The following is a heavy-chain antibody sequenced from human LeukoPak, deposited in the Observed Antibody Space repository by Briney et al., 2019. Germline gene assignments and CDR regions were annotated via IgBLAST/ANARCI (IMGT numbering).Heavy chain of an antibody. D-gene: IGHD6-19*01. Sequence: GGSLILSCAASGFTFSSYSMNWVRQAPGKGLEWVSSISSSSYMYYADSVKGRFPISRDNSKYTLYLQMNSLRAEDTAVYYCAKDLTYSSGWYAHYWGKGTLVPVSS. CDR1: GFTFSSYS. J-gene: IGHJ4*02. V-gene: IGHV3-21*04. CDR3: AKDLTYSSGWYAHY. CDR2: ISSSSYM.